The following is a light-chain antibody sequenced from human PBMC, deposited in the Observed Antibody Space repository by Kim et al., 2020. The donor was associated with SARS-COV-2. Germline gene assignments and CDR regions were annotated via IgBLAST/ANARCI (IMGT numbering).Light chain of an antibody. V-gene: IGLV3-21*04. CDR2: HDI. CDR1: KMESKS. J-gene: IGLJ3*02. Sequence: SYELTQPPSVSVAPGQTSRITCGGIKMESKSTHWYQQKPGQSPVLVIYHDIKRPSGIPERFSGSNSGNTATLTISRAEAGDEADYYCQAWDTGTELVVFG. CDR3: QAWDTGTELVV.